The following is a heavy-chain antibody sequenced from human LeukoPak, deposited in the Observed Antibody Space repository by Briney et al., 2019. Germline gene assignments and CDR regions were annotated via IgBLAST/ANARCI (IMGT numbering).Heavy chain of an antibody. CDR2: IYHSGST. V-gene: IGHV4-30-2*01. CDR3: ARSNRQRRITVDIVATIGGGSYNWFDP. CDR1: GGSISSGGYS. Sequence: SETLSLTCAVSGGSISSGGYSWSWIRQPPGKGLEWIGYIYHSGSTYYNPSLKSRVTISVDTSKNQFSLKLSSVTAADTAVYYCARSNRQRRITVDIVATIGGGSYNWFDPWGQGTLVTVSS. D-gene: IGHD5-12*01. J-gene: IGHJ5*02.